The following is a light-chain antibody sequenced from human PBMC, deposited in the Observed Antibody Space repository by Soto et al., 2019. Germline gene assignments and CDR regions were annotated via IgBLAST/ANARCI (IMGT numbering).Light chain of an antibody. V-gene: IGKV4-1*01. Sequence: DVVMTQSPDSLAVSLGERVTINCKSSQSVLYSSNNKNYLAWFQQKPGQPPKLLIYWASIRESGVPDRFSGSGSGTDFTLTISSLQAADVAVYSYQQYYSNPWTFGQGTRVEIK. CDR1: QSVLYSSNNKNY. CDR2: WAS. CDR3: QQYYSNPWT. J-gene: IGKJ1*01.